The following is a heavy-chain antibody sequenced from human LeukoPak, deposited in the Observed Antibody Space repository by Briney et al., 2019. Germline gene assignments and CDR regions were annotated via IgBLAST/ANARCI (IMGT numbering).Heavy chain of an antibody. J-gene: IGHJ6*03. CDR3: AKAPSTTHYYYYMDV. V-gene: IGHV3-30*02. CDR2: IRYDGSNK. Sequence: GGCLRLSCAASGFTFSSYGMHWVRQAPGKGLEWVAFIRYDGSNKYYADSVKGRFTISRDNSKNTLYLQMNSLRAEDTAVYYCAKAPSTTHYYYYMDVWGKGTTVTVS. CDR1: GFTFSSYG. D-gene: IGHD4-17*01.